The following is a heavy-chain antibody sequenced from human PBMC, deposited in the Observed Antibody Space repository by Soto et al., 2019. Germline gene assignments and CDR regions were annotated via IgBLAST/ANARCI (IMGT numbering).Heavy chain of an antibody. CDR2: ISYSGST. CDR3: ARLGIASGSPEFDY. V-gene: IGHV4-59*08. Sequence: SETLSLTCTVSGGSISSYFWSWIRQPPGKGLEWIAYISYSGSTTNNPSLKSRVTMSVDTSRNQFSLRLTSVTAADTAVYYCARLGIASGSPEFDYWGQGTLVTVSS. CDR1: GGSISSYF. D-gene: IGHD3-10*01. J-gene: IGHJ4*02.